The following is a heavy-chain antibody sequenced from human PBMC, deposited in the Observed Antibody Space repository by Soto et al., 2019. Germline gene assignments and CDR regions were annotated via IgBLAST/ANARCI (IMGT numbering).Heavy chain of an antibody. J-gene: IGHJ5*02. CDR1: GGSIKGSGYF. D-gene: IGHD7-27*01. CDR3: ARHGTFWGETPRWVDP. V-gene: IGHV4-39*01. Sequence: QLQLQESGPGLVKPSETLSLTCTVSGGSIKGSGYFWAWIRQSPGKRLEWIASLYDNENDRNYYSPSLESRVTISADMSKNGLSRRVRLVTAADTAVYVCARHGTFWGETPRWVDPWGQGTQVSVSS. CDR2: LYDNENDRN.